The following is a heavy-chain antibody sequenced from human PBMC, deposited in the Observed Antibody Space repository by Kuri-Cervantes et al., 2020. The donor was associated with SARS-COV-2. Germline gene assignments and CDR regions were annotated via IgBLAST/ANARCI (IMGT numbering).Heavy chain of an antibody. CDR3: AKDKTLSGSYRYLNDAFDI. V-gene: IGHV3-9*01. D-gene: IGHD1-26*01. J-gene: IGHJ3*02. CDR1: GFTVSSNY. CDR2: ISWNSVNI. Sequence: GGSLRLSCAASGFTVSSNYMSWVRQAPGKGLEWVSGISWNSVNIGYADSVKGRFTISRDNAKNSLYLQMNSLRAEDTALYYCAKDKTLSGSYRYLNDAFDIWGQGTRVTVSS.